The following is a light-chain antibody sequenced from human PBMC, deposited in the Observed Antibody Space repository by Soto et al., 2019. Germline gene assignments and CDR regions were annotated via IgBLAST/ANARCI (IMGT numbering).Light chain of an antibody. CDR3: SSYTTSSAGV. CDR2: EVN. CDR1: SSDVGYYNY. J-gene: IGLJ3*02. Sequence: QSALTQPASVSGSPGQPITISCTGTSSDVGYYNYVSWYQQPPGKAPKLMIYEVNNRPSGVSNRFSGSKSGNTASLTISGLQAEDEADYYCSSYTTSSAGVFGGGTKLTVL. V-gene: IGLV2-14*01.